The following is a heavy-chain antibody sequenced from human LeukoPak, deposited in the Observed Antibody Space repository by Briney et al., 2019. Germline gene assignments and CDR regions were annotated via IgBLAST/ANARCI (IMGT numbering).Heavy chain of an antibody. CDR3: VRGGFSLDY. V-gene: IGHV3-7*04. J-gene: IGHJ4*02. CDR1: GFTFSSYW. Sequence: PGGSLRLSCAASGFTFSSYWMSWVRQAPGKGLEWVANIKQDGSEKYYVDSVKGRFTISRDTAKNSLHLQMNSLRAEDTALYYCVRGGFSLDYWGQGTLVTVST. CDR2: IKQDGSEK.